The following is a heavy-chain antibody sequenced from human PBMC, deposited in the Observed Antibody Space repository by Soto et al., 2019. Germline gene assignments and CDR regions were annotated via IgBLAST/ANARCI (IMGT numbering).Heavy chain of an antibody. J-gene: IGHJ4*02. CDR3: ARAIAVAGNFDY. Sequence: SETLSLTCTVSGGSISSYYWSWIRQPPGKGLEWIGYIYYSGSTNYNPSLKSRVTISVDTSKNQFSLKLSSVTAADTAVYYCARAIAVAGNFDYWGQGTLVTVSS. D-gene: IGHD6-19*01. CDR1: GGSISSYY. V-gene: IGHV4-59*01. CDR2: IYYSGST.